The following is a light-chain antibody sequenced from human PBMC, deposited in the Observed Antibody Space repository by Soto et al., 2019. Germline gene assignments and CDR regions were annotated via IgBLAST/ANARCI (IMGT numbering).Light chain of an antibody. CDR3: QKYNRAPQT. CDR2: AAS. V-gene: IGKV1-27*01. CDR1: QGVINN. J-gene: IGKJ1*01. Sequence: DIQMTQSPSSLSASVGDRVTITCRASQGVINNLAWYQQKPGKVPKLLIYAASTLQSGVPSRFSGSGSGTDFTLTISSLQPEDVATYYYQKYNRAPQTFGPGTKVEIK.